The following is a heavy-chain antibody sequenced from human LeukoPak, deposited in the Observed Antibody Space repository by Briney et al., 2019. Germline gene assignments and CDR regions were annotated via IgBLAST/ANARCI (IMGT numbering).Heavy chain of an antibody. CDR3: ARAITVTTLRGYYMDV. V-gene: IGHV1-46*01. J-gene: IGHJ6*03. CDR2: INPSGGST. D-gene: IGHD4-17*01. Sequence: GASVKVSCKASGYIFTDYYMHWVRQAPGQGLEWMGIINPSGGSTSYAQKFQGRVTMTRDMSTSTVYMELSSLRSEDTAVYYCARAITVTTLRGYYMDVWGKGTTVTVSS. CDR1: GYIFTDYY.